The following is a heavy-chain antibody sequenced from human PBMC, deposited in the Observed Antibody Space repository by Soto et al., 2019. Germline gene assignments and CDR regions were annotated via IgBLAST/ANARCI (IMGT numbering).Heavy chain of an antibody. CDR3: ARDKITGLFDY. CDR2: INHSGST. Sequence: SETLSLTCAVYGGSFSGYYWTWIRQPPGTGLEWIGEINHSGSTNYNPSLKSLGTISVDTSKNQFSLKLTSVTAADTAVYYCARDKITGLFDYWGQGTLVTVSS. J-gene: IGHJ4*02. CDR1: GGSFSGYY. D-gene: IGHD2-8*02. V-gene: IGHV4-34*01.